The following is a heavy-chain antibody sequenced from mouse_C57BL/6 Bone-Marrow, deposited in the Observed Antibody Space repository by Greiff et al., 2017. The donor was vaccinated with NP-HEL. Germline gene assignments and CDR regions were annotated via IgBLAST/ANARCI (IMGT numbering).Heavy chain of an antibody. V-gene: IGHV5-4*03. CDR1: GFTFSSYA. CDR3: ASLLWSFAY. CDR2: ISDGGSYT. D-gene: IGHD2-1*01. Sequence: DVMLVESGGGLVKPGGSLKLSCAASGFTFSSYAMSWVRQTPEKRLEWVATISDGGSYTYYPDNVKGRFTISRDNAKNNLYLQMSHLKSEDTAMYYCASLLWSFAYWGQGTLATVSA. J-gene: IGHJ3*01.